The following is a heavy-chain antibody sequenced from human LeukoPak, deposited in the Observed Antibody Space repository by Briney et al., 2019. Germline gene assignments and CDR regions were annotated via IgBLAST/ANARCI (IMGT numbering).Heavy chain of an antibody. V-gene: IGHV3-21*01. D-gene: IGHD2-2*02. CDR2: ISSSSSYI. CDR3: ARALSSTSCCTFDY. CDR1: GFTFSSYS. Sequence: GGSLRLSCAASGFTFSSYSMNWVRQAPGKGLEWVSSISSSSSYIYYADSVKGRFTISRDNAKNSLYLQMNSLRAEDTAVYYCARALSSTSCCTFDYWGQGTLVTVSS. J-gene: IGHJ4*02.